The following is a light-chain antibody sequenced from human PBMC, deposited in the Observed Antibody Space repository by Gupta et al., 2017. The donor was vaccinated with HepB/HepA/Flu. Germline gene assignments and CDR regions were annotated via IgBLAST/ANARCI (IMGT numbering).Light chain of an antibody. CDR2: DAS. J-gene: IGKJ4*01. V-gene: IGKV3-11*01. Sequence: EIVLTQSPATLSLSPGERATLSCRASQSIGNYLAWFQQKPGQAPRLLIYDASTRAIGIPDRFSGGGSGKDFTLTSSSRENEDFAVYYWQQRCTLQTFGGGTRVEVK. CDR3: QQRCTLQT. CDR1: QSIGNY.